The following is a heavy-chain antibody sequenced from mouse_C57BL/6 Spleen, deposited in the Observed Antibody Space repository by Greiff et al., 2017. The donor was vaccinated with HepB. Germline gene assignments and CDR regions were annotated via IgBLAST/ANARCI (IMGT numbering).Heavy chain of an antibody. Sequence: EVQGVESGGGLVKPGGSLKLSCAASGFTFSSYAMSWVRQTPEKRLEWVATISDGGSYTYYPDNVKGRFTISRDNAKNNLYLQMSHLKSEDTAMYYCARANWPYYFDYWGQGTTLTVSS. CDR1: GFTFSSYA. J-gene: IGHJ2*01. CDR2: ISDGGSYT. CDR3: ARANWPYYFDY. V-gene: IGHV5-4*01. D-gene: IGHD4-1*01.